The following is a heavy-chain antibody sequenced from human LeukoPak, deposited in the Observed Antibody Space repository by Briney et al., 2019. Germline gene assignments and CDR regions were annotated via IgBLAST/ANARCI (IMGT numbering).Heavy chain of an antibody. CDR3: ARDMQFDSSGYYKA. V-gene: IGHV3-23*01. J-gene: IGHJ5*02. D-gene: IGHD3-22*01. CDR2: ISGSGGST. Sequence: GGSLRLSCAASGFTFSSYAMSWVRQAPGKGLEWVSAISGSGGSTYYADSVKGRFTISRDNSKNTLYLQMNSLRAEDTAVYYCARDMQFDSSGYYKAWGQGTLVTVSS. CDR1: GFTFSSYA.